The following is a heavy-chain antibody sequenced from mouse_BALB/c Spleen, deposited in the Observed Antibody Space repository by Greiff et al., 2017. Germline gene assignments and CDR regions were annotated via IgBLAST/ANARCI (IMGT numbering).Heavy chain of an antibody. J-gene: IGHJ3*01. CDR3: AGEGFAY. CDR1: GYSITSDYA. V-gene: IGHV3-2*02. CDR2: ISYSGST. Sequence: EVKLMESGPGLVKPSQSLSLTCTVTGYSITSDYAWNWIRQFPGNKLEWMGYISYSGSTSYNPSLKSRISITRDTSKNQFFLQLNSVTTEDTATYYCAGEGFAYWGQGTLVTVSA.